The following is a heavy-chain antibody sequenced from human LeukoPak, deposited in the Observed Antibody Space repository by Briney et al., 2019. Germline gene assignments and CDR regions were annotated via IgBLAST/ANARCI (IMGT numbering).Heavy chain of an antibody. J-gene: IGHJ2*01. CDR2: IKEDGSEK. D-gene: IGHD1-1*01. CDR3: ARENGDWYFDL. Sequence: GGSLRLSCAASGFTSSSYRMSWVRQAPGKGLEWVANIKEDGSEKYYVDSVKGRFTISRDNAKKSLSLQMNSLRAEDTAVYYCARENGDWYFDLWGRGTLVTVSS. V-gene: IGHV3-7*04. CDR1: GFTSSSYR.